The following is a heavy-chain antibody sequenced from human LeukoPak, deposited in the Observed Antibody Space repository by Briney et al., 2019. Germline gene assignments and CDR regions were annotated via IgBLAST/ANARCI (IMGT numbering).Heavy chain of an antibody. CDR1: GFTFDDYA. CDR2: VSWDGGST. CDR3: AKDAEENYYYYMDV. V-gene: IGHV3-43D*04. Sequence: GGSLRLSCAASGFTFDDYAMHWVRQAPGKGLEWVSLVSWDGGSTYYADSVKGRFTISRDNSKNSLYLQMNSLSTEDTALYYCAKDAEENYYYYMDVWGKGTTVTVSS. J-gene: IGHJ6*03.